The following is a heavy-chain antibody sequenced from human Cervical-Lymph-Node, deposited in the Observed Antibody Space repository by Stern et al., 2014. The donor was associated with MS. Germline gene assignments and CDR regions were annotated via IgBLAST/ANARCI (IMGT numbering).Heavy chain of an antibody. Sequence: QVLLVQAGAEVKKPGASMTISCKTSGYNFIDHAIHWVRQAPGQSHEWMGWINGGPGTTKYSQNFQGRVSFTRDKAASAAYIDLSSLSPDDTAVYYCARQPDYSDFLDFWGQGTLVTVSS. CDR1: GYNFIDHA. D-gene: IGHD4-11*01. CDR3: ARQPDYSDFLDF. CDR2: INGGPGTT. J-gene: IGHJ4*02. V-gene: IGHV1-3*01.